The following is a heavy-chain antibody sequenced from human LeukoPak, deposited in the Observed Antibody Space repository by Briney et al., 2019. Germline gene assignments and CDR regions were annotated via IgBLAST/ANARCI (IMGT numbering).Heavy chain of an antibody. D-gene: IGHD2-2*01. J-gene: IGHJ4*02. Sequence: GRSLRLSCAASGFTFSSYGMHWVRQAPGKGLEWVAVIWYDGSNKYYADSVKGRFTISRDNSKNTLYLQMNSLRAEDTAVYYCAREGPEGYCSSTSCYSFDYWGQGTLVTVSS. CDR3: AREGPEGYCSSTSCYSFDY. CDR1: GFTFSSYG. CDR2: IWYDGSNK. V-gene: IGHV3-33*08.